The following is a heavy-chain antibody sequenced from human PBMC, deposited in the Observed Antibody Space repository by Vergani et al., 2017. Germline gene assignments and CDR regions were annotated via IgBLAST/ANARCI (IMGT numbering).Heavy chain of an antibody. D-gene: IGHD3-22*01. CDR2: TRNKANSYTT. CDR1: GFTFSDHY. V-gene: IGHV3-72*01. CDR3: TAYDSSGYDY. J-gene: IGHJ4*02. Sequence: EVQLVESGGGLVQPGGSLRLSCAASGFTFSDHYMDWVRQAPGKGLEWVSRTRNKANSYTTEYAASVKGRFTISRDDSKNSLYLQMNSLKTEDTAVYYCTAYDSSGYDYWGQGTLVTVSS.